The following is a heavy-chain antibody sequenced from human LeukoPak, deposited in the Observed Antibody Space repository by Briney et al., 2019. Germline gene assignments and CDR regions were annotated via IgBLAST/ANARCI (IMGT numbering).Heavy chain of an antibody. CDR3: ANRISGSSS. D-gene: IGHD1-26*01. CDR2: ISSGGGNT. CDR1: GFTFSTYA. J-gene: IGHJ5*02. V-gene: IGHV3-23*01. Sequence: GGSLKISCAASGFTFSTYAMSWIRQAPGKGLEWVSAISSGGGNTDYADSVKGRFTISRDNSKNTVFLQMNSLRAEDTGVYYCANRISGSSSWGQGTLVTVSS.